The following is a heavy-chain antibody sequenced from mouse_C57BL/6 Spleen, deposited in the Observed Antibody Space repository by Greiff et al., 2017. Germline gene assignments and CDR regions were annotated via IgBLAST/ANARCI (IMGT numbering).Heavy chain of an antibody. CDR1: EYEFPSHD. Sequence: EVKVVESGGGLVQPGESLKLSFESNEYEFPSHDMSWVRKTPEKRLELVAAINSDGGSTYYPDTMERRFIISRDNTKKTLYLQMSSLRSEDTALYYCARHSFYDGHYEGYFDVWGTGTTVTVSS. CDR2: INSDGGST. V-gene: IGHV5-2*01. D-gene: IGHD2-3*01. CDR3: ARHSFYDGHYEGYFDV. J-gene: IGHJ1*03.